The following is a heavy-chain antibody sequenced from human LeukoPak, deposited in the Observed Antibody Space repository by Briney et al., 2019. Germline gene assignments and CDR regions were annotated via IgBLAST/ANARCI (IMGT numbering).Heavy chain of an antibody. J-gene: IGHJ4*02. CDR2: IYHSGST. Sequence: SETLSLTCAVSGGSISSGHSSWNWFRQPPGKGLEWIGYIYHSGSTYYNPSLKSRVTISVDTSKNQFSLKLSSVTAADTAVYYCARGLECSSTSCYALFDYWGQGTLVTVSS. CDR3: ARGLECSSTSCYALFDY. V-gene: IGHV4-30-2*01. CDR1: GGSISSGHSS. D-gene: IGHD2-2*01.